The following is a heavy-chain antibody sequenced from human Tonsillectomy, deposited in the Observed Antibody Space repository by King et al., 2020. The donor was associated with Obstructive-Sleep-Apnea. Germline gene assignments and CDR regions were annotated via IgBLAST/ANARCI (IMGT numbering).Heavy chain of an antibody. Sequence: ESGGGLVKPGGSLRLSCAASGFPFNDAWMSWFRQAPGKGLEWVGRIKSKTYGETTDYAAPVQGRFTISRDDSKNTVFLQMNSLQTDDTAEYYCGWASPFWYFDIWGRGTPVTVSS. CDR3: GWASPFWYFDI. V-gene: IGHV3-15*01. CDR2: IKSKTYGETT. J-gene: IGHJ2*01. D-gene: IGHD1-26*01. CDR1: GFPFNDAW.